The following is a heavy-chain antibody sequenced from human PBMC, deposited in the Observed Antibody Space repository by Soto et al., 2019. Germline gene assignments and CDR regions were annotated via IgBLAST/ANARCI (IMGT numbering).Heavy chain of an antibody. Sequence: EVQLVESGRGLVQPGGSLRLSCAASGFTFSSYWMHWVRQAPGKGLVWVSRINNDGSSTNYADSVKGRFTISRDNAKNTLYLQMNSLRAEDTAVYYCARVPQWLSDYWGQGTLVTVSS. CDR1: GFTFSSYW. V-gene: IGHV3-74*01. J-gene: IGHJ4*02. D-gene: IGHD6-19*01. CDR2: INNDGSST. CDR3: ARVPQWLSDY.